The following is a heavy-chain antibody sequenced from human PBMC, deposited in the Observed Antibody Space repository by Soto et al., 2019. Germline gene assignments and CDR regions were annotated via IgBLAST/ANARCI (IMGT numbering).Heavy chain of an antibody. CDR3: ASHDYGGTQASFDY. CDR1: GFTFSDYY. J-gene: IGHJ4*02. D-gene: IGHD4-17*01. CDR2: ISSDSSHT. Sequence: LRLSCAASGFTFSDYYMSWIRQAPGKGLEWVSYISSDSSHTNYADSVKGRFTISRDNAKNSLYLQMNSLTAEDTAVYYCASHDYGGTQASFDYWGQGALVTV. V-gene: IGHV3-11*06.